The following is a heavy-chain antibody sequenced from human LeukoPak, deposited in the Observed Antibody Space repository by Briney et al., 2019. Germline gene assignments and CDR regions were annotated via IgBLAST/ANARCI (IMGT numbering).Heavy chain of an antibody. Sequence: GASVKVSCKASGYTFTSYGISWARQAPGQGLEWMGWLGAYNGNRNYAQKLQGRVTMTTDTSTSTAYMEMRSLRSDDTAVYYCARVGPAPKNFYFDYWGQGTLVTVSS. J-gene: IGHJ4*02. CDR2: LGAYNGNR. CDR1: GYTFTSYG. D-gene: IGHD2-2*01. V-gene: IGHV1-18*01. CDR3: ARVGPAPKNFYFDY.